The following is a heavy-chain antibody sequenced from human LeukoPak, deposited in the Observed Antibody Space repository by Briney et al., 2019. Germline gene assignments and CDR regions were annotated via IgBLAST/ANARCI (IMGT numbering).Heavy chain of an antibody. D-gene: IGHD1-20*01. CDR1: GYPFTAYY. CDR2: INPYDGGT. Sequence: ASVKVSCKASGYPFTAYYMHWVRQAPGQGLEWMGRINPYDGGTNYAQKFQGRVTMTRDTSISTAYMELSRLTSDDTAVYYCARWRGLNNWSSFDYWGQGTLVSVSS. J-gene: IGHJ4*02. CDR3: ARWRGLNNWSSFDY. V-gene: IGHV1-2*02.